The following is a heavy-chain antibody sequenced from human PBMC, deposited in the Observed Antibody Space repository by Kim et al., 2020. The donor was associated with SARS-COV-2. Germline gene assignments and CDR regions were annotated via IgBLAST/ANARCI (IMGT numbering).Heavy chain of an antibody. CDR1: GGTFSSYA. V-gene: IGHV1-69*13. Sequence: SVKVSCKASGGTFSSYAISWVRQAPGQGLEWMGGIIPIFGTANYAQKFQGRVTITADEYTSTAYMELSSLRSEDTAVYYCALYCSSTSCYTDYYYYGMEVWGQGTTVTVS. CDR2: IIPIFGTA. J-gene: IGHJ6*02. CDR3: ALYCSSTSCYTDYYYYGMEV. D-gene: IGHD2-2*02.